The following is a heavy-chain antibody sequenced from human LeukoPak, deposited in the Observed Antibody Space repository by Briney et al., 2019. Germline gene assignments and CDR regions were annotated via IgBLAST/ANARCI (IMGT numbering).Heavy chain of an antibody. CDR2: IYYSGST. CDR1: GGSISSGGYS. CDR3: ARASTGHDAFDI. D-gene: IGHD2-8*02. V-gene: IGHV4-30-4*07. Sequence: SETLSLTCAVSGGSISSGGYSWSWIRQPPGKGLEWIGYIYYSGSTYYNPSLKSRVTISVDTSKNQFSLKLSSVTAADTAVYYCARASTGHDAFDIWGQGTMVTVSS. J-gene: IGHJ3*02.